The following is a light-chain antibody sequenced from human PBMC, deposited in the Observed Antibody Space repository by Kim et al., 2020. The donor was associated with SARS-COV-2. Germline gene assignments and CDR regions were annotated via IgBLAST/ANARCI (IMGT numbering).Light chain of an antibody. V-gene: IGLV1-40*01. J-gene: IGLJ1*01. CDR2: GNS. CDR3: QSYDSSLSAF. Sequence: GQRVTISCTGSSSKIGAGYDVHWYQQLPGTAPKLLIYGNSNRPSGVPDRFSGSKSGTSASLAITGLQAEDEADYYCQSYDSSLSAFFGTGTKVTVL. CDR1: SSKIGAGYD.